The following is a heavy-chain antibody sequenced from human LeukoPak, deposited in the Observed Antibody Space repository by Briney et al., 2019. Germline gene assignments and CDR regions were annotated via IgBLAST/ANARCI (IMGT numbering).Heavy chain of an antibody. Sequence: TSQTLSLTCTVCGGSISSGDYYWSWIRQPPGKGLEWIGYIYYSGSTYYNPSLKSRVTISVDTSKNQFSLKLSSVTAADTAVYYCARGNTARYYYYMDVWGKGTTVTVSS. CDR3: ARGNTARYYYYMDV. CDR2: IYYSGST. CDR1: GGSISSGDYY. J-gene: IGHJ6*03. V-gene: IGHV4-30-4*08. D-gene: IGHD4-11*01.